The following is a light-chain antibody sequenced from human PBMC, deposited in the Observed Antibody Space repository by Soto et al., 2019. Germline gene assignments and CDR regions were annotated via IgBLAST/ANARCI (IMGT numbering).Light chain of an antibody. CDR2: SSN. J-gene: IGLJ2*01. V-gene: IGLV1-47*02. Sequence: QSVLTQPPSASGTPGQRAFISCSGSSSNIGGTNYAYWYQQLPGAAPKLLMHSSNLRPSGVPERISGSKSGTSASLAISGLRSEDEAVYYCASWDDRLGAVIFGGGTKVTVL. CDR3: ASWDDRLGAVI. CDR1: SSNIGGTNY.